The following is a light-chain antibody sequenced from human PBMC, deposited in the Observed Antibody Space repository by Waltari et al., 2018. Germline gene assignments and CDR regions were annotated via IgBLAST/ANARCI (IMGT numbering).Light chain of an antibody. V-gene: IGKV3-11*01. J-gene: IGKJ2*01. CDR3: QQRSNWPRT. CDR2: DAS. Sequence: EIVLTQSPATLSFSPGERATLSCRASQNIGSYLAWYQQKPGQPPRVLIYDASTRATGIPARFSGSGSGADFALTISSLEPDDFAVYYCQQRSNWPRTFGQGTKLEIK. CDR1: QNIGSY.